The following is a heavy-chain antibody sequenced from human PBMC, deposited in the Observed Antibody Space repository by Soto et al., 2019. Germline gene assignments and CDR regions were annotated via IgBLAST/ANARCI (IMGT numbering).Heavy chain of an antibody. CDR3: ARTSAGGKYYHGMDV. V-gene: IGHV5-51*01. Sequence: GESLKISCKGSGYSFTSYWIGWVRQMPGKGLEWMGIIYPGDSDTRYSPSFQGQVTISADKSISTAYLQWSSLKASDTAMYYCARTSAGGKYYHGMDVWGQGTTVTVSS. J-gene: IGHJ6*02. CDR1: GYSFTSYW. D-gene: IGHD2-15*01. CDR2: IYPGDSDT.